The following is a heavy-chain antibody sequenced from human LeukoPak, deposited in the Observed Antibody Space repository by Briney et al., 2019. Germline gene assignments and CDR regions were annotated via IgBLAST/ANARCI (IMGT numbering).Heavy chain of an antibody. CDR3: ARGYSDYYGSGSYLR. Sequence: PSEXXSLTCAVYGGSFSGYYWSWLRQPPGKGLEWIGEINHSGSTNYNPSLKSRVTISVDTSKNQFSLKLSSVTAADTAVYYCARGYSDYYGSGSYLRWGQGTLVTVSS. V-gene: IGHV4-34*01. CDR1: GGSFSGYY. CDR2: INHSGST. J-gene: IGHJ1*01. D-gene: IGHD3-10*01.